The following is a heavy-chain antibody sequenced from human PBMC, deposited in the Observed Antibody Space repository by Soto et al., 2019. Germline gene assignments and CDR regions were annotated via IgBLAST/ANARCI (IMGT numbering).Heavy chain of an antibody. CDR2: ISGSGGST. Sequence: GGSLRLSCAASGFTFSSYAISWVRQAPGKGLEWVSAISGSGGSTYYADSVKGRFTISRDNSKNTLYLQMNSLRAEDTALYYCAKDVGSGSYYNYWGQGTLVTVSS. J-gene: IGHJ4*02. CDR3: AKDVGSGSYYNY. D-gene: IGHD1-26*01. CDR1: GFTFSSYA. V-gene: IGHV3-23*01.